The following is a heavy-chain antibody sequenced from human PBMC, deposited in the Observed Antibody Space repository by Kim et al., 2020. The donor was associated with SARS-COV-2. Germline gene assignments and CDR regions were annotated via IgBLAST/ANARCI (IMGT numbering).Heavy chain of an antibody. D-gene: IGHD2-15*01. CDR3: AGGGYDRSNYFDY. J-gene: IGHJ4*02. CDR1: GGSISSGGYY. Sequence: SETLSLTCTVSGGSISSGGYYWSWIRQHPGKGLEWFVYIYYSGSTYYNPSLKSRVTISVDTAKNQFSLKLSSGTAADTAVYYCAGGGYDRSNYFDYWGQGTLVTVSS. V-gene: IGHV4-31*03. CDR2: IYYSGST.